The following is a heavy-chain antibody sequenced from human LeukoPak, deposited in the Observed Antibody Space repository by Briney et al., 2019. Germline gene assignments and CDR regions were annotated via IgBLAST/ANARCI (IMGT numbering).Heavy chain of an antibody. CDR2: IYYSGST. CDR3: ATTINYYASSGHYYNWFDP. D-gene: IGHD3-22*01. V-gene: IGHV4-30-4*01. CDR1: GGSISSGDYY. Sequence: SETLSLTCTVSGGSISSGDYYWSWIRQPPGKGLEWIGYIYYSGSTYYNPSLKSRVTISVDTSKNQFSLKLSSVTAADTAVYYCATTINYYASSGHYYNWFDPWGQGTLVTVSS. J-gene: IGHJ5*02.